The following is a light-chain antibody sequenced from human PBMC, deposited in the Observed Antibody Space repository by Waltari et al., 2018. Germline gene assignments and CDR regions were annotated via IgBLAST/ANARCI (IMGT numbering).Light chain of an antibody. CDR3: QTGGHGTWV. Sequence: QLVVPQSPSASASPGASVQLTCTLTSGPSNTIIALLQQLPEKGPRYLMKVNSDGSHIRGDEIPVRFSGSSSGAERYLTISSLQSEDEADYYCQTGGHGTWVFGGGTKLTVL. V-gene: IGLV4-69*01. CDR2: VNSDGSH. CDR1: SGPSNTI. J-gene: IGLJ3*02.